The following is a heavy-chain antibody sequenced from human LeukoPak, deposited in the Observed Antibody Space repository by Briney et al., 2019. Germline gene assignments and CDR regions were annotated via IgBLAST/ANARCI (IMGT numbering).Heavy chain of an antibody. V-gene: IGHV3-30*03. J-gene: IGHJ3*02. CDR1: GFTFKTYG. CDR3: ASPLGIGAFEI. Sequence: GGSLRLSCAASGFTFKTYGMHWVRQAPGKGLEWVAVISYDGSNDGSNEYYADSVKGRFTISRDNSKNTLYLQMNSLRADDTAVYHCASPLGIGAFEIWGRGTMVTVSS. CDR2: ISYDGSNDGSNE. D-gene: IGHD7-27*01.